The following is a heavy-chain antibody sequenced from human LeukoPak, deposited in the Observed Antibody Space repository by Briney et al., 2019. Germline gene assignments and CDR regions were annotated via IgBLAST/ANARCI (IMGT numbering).Heavy chain of an antibody. J-gene: IGHJ5*01. D-gene: IGHD6-19*01. Sequence: SQTLSLTCAISGDSVSSKNGAWNWLRQSPSRGLEWLGRTYYRSKWYDEYADSVKGRVTISPDTSKNQFSLDVYSVTPEDTAVYYCARDLGTSGWYTFDFWGQGTLVTVSS. V-gene: IGHV6-1*01. CDR1: GDSVSSKNGA. CDR3: ARDLGTSGWYTFDF. CDR2: TYYRSKWYD.